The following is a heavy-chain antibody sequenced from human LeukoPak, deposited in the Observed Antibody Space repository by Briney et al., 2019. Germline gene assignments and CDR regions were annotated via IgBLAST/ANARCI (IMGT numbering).Heavy chain of an antibody. D-gene: IGHD5-18*01. J-gene: IGHJ4*02. Sequence: SQTLSLTCAVSGGSISSGGYSWSWIRQPPGKGLEWIGYIYHSGSTYYNPSLKSRVTISVDRSKNQFSLKLSSVTAADTAVYYCPRAPRYVYSVFDYWGRGTLVTVPS. CDR3: PRAPRYVYSVFDY. CDR2: IYHSGST. CDR1: GGSISSGGYS. V-gene: IGHV4-30-2*01.